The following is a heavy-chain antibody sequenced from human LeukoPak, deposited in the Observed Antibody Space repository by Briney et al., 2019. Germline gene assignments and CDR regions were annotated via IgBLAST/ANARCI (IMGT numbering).Heavy chain of an antibody. Sequence: PGGSLRLSCAASGFTFSSYSMTWVRQAPGKGLEWVSSISSSSSYIYYADSVKGRFTISRDNAKNSLYLQMNSLRAEDTAVYYCARDVAAADYFDYWGQGTLVTVSS. CDR1: GFTFSSYS. V-gene: IGHV3-21*01. CDR3: ARDVAAADYFDY. D-gene: IGHD6-13*01. J-gene: IGHJ4*02. CDR2: ISSSSSYI.